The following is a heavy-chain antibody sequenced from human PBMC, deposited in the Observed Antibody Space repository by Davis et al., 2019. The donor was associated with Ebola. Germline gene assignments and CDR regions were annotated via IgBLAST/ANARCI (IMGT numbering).Heavy chain of an antibody. CDR3: ARVHSSSWYGWFDY. J-gene: IGHJ4*02. Sequence: MPSETLSLTCTVSSGSISSGGYHWGWIRQHPGKGLEWLAYIYYTGFPYYNPSLESRLTISLDTSKNQFSLQLNSVTPEDTAVYYCARVHSSSWYGWFDYWGQGTLVTVSS. D-gene: IGHD6-13*01. V-gene: IGHV4-31*03. CDR2: IYYTGFP. CDR1: SGSISSGGYH.